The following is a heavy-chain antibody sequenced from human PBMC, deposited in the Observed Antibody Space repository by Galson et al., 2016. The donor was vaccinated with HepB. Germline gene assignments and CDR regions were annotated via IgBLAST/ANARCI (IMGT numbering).Heavy chain of an antibody. CDR1: GFTFSSFA. CDR3: AKGGKWLQYIFDY. D-gene: IGHD5-24*01. CDR2: ISSTGDST. J-gene: IGHJ4*02. V-gene: IGHV3-23*01. Sequence: SLRLSCAVSGFTFSSFAMSWVRQAPGKGLHWVLTISSTGDSTYYADSVKGRFTISRDNSKNTLYLQMNSLRAEDTAVYYCAKGGKWLQYIFDYWGQGTLVTVSS.